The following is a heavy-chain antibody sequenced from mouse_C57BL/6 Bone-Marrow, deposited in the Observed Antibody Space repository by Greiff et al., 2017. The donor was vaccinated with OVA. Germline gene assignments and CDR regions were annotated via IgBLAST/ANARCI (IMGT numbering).Heavy chain of an antibody. Sequence: EVQVVESGGGLVKPGGSLKLSCAASGFTFSDYGMHWVRQAPEKGLEWVAYISSGSSTIYYADTVKGRFTISRDNAKNTLFLQMTSLRSEDTAMYYCASKTLYYGSSSYYFDYWGQGTTLTVSS. CDR3: ASKTLYYGSSSYYFDY. J-gene: IGHJ2*01. D-gene: IGHD1-1*01. CDR1: GFTFSDYG. CDR2: ISSGSSTI. V-gene: IGHV5-17*01.